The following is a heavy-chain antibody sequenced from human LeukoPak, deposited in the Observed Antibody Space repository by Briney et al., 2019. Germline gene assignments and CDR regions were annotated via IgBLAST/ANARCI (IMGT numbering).Heavy chain of an antibody. V-gene: IGHV3-9*01. J-gene: IGHJ4*02. D-gene: IGHD1-26*01. CDR2: TSWNSGSL. Sequence: GGSLRLSCAASRFPFDDYAMHWVRQAPGKGLEWVSGTSWNSGSLDYVDSVKGRFAISRDNAKNSLYLEMKTLRPQATALYYCAKGTGRYWTFLDYWGQGAPVTVSS. CDR3: AKGTGRYWTFLDY. CDR1: RFPFDDYA.